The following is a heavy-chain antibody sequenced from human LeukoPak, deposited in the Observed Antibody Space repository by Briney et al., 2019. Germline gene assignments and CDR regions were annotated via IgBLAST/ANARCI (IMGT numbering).Heavy chain of an antibody. CDR3: ARGYLTVASAFDY. J-gene: IGHJ4*02. V-gene: IGHV3-30*04. Sequence: QPGRSLRLSCAASGFTFSSYAMHWVRQAPGKGLEWVAVISYDGSNKYYADSVKGRFTISRDNSKNTLYLQMNSLRAEDTAVYYCARGYLTVASAFDYWGQGTLVTVSS. D-gene: IGHD5-12*01. CDR2: ISYDGSNK. CDR1: GFTFSSYA.